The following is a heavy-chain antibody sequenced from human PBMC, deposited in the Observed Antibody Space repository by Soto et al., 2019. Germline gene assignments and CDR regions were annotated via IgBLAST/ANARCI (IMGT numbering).Heavy chain of an antibody. CDR1: GGSFSGYY. J-gene: IGHJ5*02. CDR3: ARGGVVAGAAPPGFDP. CDR2: INHSGST. Sequence: PSETLSLTCAVYGGSFSGYYWSWIRQPPGKGLEWIGEINHSGSTNYNPSLKSRVTISVDTSKNQFSLKLSSVTAADTAVYYCARGGVVAGAAPPGFDPWGQGTLVTLSS. D-gene: IGHD6-13*01. V-gene: IGHV4-34*01.